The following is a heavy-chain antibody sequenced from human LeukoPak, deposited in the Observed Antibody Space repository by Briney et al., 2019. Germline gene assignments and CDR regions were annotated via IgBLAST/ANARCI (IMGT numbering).Heavy chain of an antibody. CDR3: AGDPTSYCSSTSCYENWFDP. CDR1: GFTFSSYS. J-gene: IGHJ5*02. V-gene: IGHV3-21*01. Sequence: GGSLRLSCAASGFTFSSYSMNWVRQAPGKGLEWVSSISSSSNYIYYADSVKGRFTISRDNAKNSLYLQMNSLRAEDTAVYYCAGDPTSYCSSTSCYENWFDPWGQGTLVTVSS. CDR2: ISSSSNYI. D-gene: IGHD2-2*01.